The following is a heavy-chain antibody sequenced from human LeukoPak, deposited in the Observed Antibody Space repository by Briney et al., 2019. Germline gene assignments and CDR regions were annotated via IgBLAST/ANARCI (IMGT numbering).Heavy chain of an antibody. Sequence: GGSLGLSCAASGFTFSNYAMSWVRQAPGKGLEWVSGISGSGGSTYYADSVKGRFTLSRDNSMNTLFLQMNSLRAEDTAVYYCAKSRSGYYRFDYWGQGTLVAVSS. CDR3: AKSRSGYYRFDY. CDR1: GFTFSNYA. J-gene: IGHJ4*02. V-gene: IGHV3-23*01. D-gene: IGHD3-3*01. CDR2: ISGSGGST.